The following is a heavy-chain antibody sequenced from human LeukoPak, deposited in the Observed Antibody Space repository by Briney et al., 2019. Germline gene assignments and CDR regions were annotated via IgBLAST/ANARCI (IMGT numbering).Heavy chain of an antibody. CDR3: ARGVTKGDYPDY. CDR1: GGSLSGYY. J-gene: IGHJ4*02. D-gene: IGHD2-8*01. Sequence: KASETLSLTCGVYGGSLSGYYWSWIRQPPGKGLEWIGEINHSGSSNYNPSLKSRVTISVDTSKNQFSLKLSSVTAADTAVYYCARGVTKGDYPDYWGQGTLVTVSS. V-gene: IGHV4-34*01. CDR2: INHSGSS.